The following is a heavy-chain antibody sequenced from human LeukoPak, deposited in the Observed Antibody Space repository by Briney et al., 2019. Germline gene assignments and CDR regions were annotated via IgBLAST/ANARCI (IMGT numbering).Heavy chain of an antibody. V-gene: IGHV3-23*01. Sequence: GGSLRLSCAASGFIFSSYAMTWVRQAPGKGLEWVSVISVSGGSTYYADSVKGRFTISRDNSKNTLYLQMNSLRVEDTAVYYCAKGGGATVPYDNWGQGTLVTVSS. J-gene: IGHJ4*02. CDR2: ISVSGGST. CDR1: GFIFSSYA. CDR3: AKGGGATVPYDN. D-gene: IGHD4-11*01.